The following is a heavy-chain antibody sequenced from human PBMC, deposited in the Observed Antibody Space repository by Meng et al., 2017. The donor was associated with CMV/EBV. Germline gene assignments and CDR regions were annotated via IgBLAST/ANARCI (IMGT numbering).Heavy chain of an antibody. Sequence: FTGYYMHWVRQAPGQRLEWMGWINPNRGGTNYAQKFQGRVTMTSDTSISTAYMELSRLRSDDTAVYYCARDRVVVVPAATRNNWFDPWGQGTLVTVSS. J-gene: IGHJ5*02. V-gene: IGHV1-2*02. CDR1: FTGYY. D-gene: IGHD2-2*01. CDR3: ARDRVVVVPAATRNNWFDP. CDR2: INPNRGGT.